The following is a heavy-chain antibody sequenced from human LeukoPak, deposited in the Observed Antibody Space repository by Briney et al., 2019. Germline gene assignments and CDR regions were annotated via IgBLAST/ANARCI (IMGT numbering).Heavy chain of an antibody. D-gene: IGHD3-3*01. CDR1: GGTFSSYT. V-gene: IGHV1-69*02. J-gene: IGHJ4*02. Sequence: SVKVSCKASGGTFSSYTISWVRQAPGQGLEWMGRIIPILGIANYAQKFQGRVTITADKSTSTAYMELSSLRSEDPAVYYCARFSGKRLLDYWGQGTLVTVSS. CDR2: IIPILGIA. CDR3: ARFSGKRLLDY.